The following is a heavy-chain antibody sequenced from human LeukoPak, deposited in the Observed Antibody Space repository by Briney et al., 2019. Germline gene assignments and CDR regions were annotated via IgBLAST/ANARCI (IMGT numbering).Heavy chain of an antibody. V-gene: IGHV3-69-1*01. CDR3: ARTELVLLWFGESPGYFDY. CDR1: GFPFDEHA. Sequence: GGSLRLSCAASGFPFDEHAMHWVRQAPGKGLEWVSSISSSSYIYYADSVKGRFTISRDNAKNSLYLQMNSLRAEDTAVYYCARTELVLLWFGESPGYFDYWGQGTLVTVSS. D-gene: IGHD3-10*01. CDR2: ISSSSYI. J-gene: IGHJ4*02.